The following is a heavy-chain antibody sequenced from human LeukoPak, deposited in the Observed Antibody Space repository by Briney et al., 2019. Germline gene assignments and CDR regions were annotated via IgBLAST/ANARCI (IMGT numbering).Heavy chain of an antibody. Sequence: SETLSLTCAVYGGSFSGYYWSWIRQPPGKGLEWIGEINHSGSTNYNPSLKSRVTISVDTSKNQFSLKLSSVTAADTAVYYCARGLGGNYGDHSHFDYWGQGTLVTVSS. D-gene: IGHD4-17*01. V-gene: IGHV4-34*01. CDR3: ARGLGGNYGDHSHFDY. J-gene: IGHJ4*02. CDR1: GGSFSGYY. CDR2: INHSGST.